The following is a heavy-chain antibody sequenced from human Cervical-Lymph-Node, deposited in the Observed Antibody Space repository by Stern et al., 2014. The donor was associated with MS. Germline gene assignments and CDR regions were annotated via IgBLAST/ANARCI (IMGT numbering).Heavy chain of an antibody. CDR3: ARGREEYYYDSSGSLMQH. V-gene: IGHV1-69*01. J-gene: IGHJ1*01. CDR2: IIPIFGTA. D-gene: IGHD3-22*01. CDR1: GGTFSTYG. Sequence: QVQLVQSGAEVKKPGSSVKVSCKASGGTFSTYGISWVRQAPGQGLEWMGGIIPIFGTANYAQKFQGRVTITADESTTTAYMELSSLRSEDTAVYYCARGREEYYYDSSGSLMQHWGQGTLVTVSS.